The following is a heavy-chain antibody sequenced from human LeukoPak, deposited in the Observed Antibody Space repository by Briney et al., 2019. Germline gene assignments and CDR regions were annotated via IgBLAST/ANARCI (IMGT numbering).Heavy chain of an antibody. D-gene: IGHD3/OR15-3a*01. J-gene: IGHJ4*02. CDR1: GFTVSSTY. Sequence: AGGSLRLSCAASGFTVSSTYISWVRQAPGKGLEWVSVIYSGGRTDYTDSVKDRFTISRDASKNTVFLQMNSLRVEDTAVYHCARGPTDKAVDGIFFGHWGQGTVVTVSS. CDR2: IYSGGRT. V-gene: IGHV3-53*01. CDR3: ARGPTDKAVDGIFFGH.